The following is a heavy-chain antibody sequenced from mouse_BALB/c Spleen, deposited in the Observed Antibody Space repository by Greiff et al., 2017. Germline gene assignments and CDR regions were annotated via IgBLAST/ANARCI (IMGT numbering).Heavy chain of an antibody. CDR2: IRLKSNNYAT. D-gene: IGHD2-4*01. CDR1: GFTFSNYW. J-gene: IGHJ3*01. Sequence: EVMLVESGGGLVQPGGSMKLSCVASGFTFSNYWMNWVRQSPEKGLEWVAEIRLKSNNYATHYAESVKGRFTISRDDSKSSVYLQMNNLRAEDTGIYYCTYDYDEGRFAYWGQGTLVTVSA. CDR3: TYDYDEGRFAY. V-gene: IGHV6-6*02.